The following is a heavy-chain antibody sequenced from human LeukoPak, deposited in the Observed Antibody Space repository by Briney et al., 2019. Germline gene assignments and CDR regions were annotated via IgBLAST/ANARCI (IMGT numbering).Heavy chain of an antibody. D-gene: IGHD3-16*01. Sequence: GGSLRLSCAASGFTFSTYWMNWVRQAPGKGLEWVANIKPDGSDKYYVDSVKGRFTVSRDNAKNSLYLQMNSLRAEDTAVYYCAKGGDHWGQETLVTVSS. CDR3: AKGGDH. CDR2: IKPDGSDK. CDR1: GFTFSTYW. J-gene: IGHJ4*02. V-gene: IGHV3-7*01.